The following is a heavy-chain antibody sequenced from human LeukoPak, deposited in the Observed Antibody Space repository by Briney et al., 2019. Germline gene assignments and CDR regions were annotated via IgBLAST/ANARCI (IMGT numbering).Heavy chain of an antibody. Sequence: ASVKVSCKASGYTFTRYGISWVRQAPGQGLEWMGWISAYNGNTNYAQKFQGRVTMTTGTSTSKAYMELRSLRSDDTAVYYCARDGSATYDFWSGSYPEWADYYYFYMDVWGKGTTVTVSS. D-gene: IGHD3-3*01. CDR3: ARDGSATYDFWSGSYPEWADYYYFYMDV. CDR1: GYTFTRYG. CDR2: ISAYNGNT. J-gene: IGHJ6*03. V-gene: IGHV1-18*01.